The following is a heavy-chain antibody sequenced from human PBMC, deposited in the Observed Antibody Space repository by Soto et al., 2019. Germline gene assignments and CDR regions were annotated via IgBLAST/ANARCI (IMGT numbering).Heavy chain of an antibody. V-gene: IGHV3-33*01. CDR2: IWYDGSNK. CDR3: ARDLYSYGPKDHYYYYGMDV. Sequence: GGSLRLSCAASGFTFSSYGMHWVRQAPGKGLEWVAVIWYDGSNKYYADSVKGRFTISRDNSKNTLYLQMNSLRAEDTAVYYCARDLYSYGPKDHYYYYGMDVWGQGTTVTVSS. J-gene: IGHJ6*02. D-gene: IGHD5-18*01. CDR1: GFTFSSYG.